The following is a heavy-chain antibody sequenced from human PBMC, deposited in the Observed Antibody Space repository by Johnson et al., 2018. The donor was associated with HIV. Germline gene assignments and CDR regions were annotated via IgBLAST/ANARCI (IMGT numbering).Heavy chain of an antibody. Sequence: QVQLVESGGGVVQPGRSLRLSCAASGFTFSSYGMHWVRQAPGKWLEWVAVIWYDGSNKYYADSVKGRFTISRDNSKNTLYLQMNSLRAEDTAVYYCAKAFSSSWSDAFDIWGQGTMVTVSS. V-gene: IGHV3-33*06. CDR1: GFTFSSYG. CDR2: IWYDGSNK. D-gene: IGHD6-13*01. CDR3: AKAFSSSWSDAFDI. J-gene: IGHJ3*02.